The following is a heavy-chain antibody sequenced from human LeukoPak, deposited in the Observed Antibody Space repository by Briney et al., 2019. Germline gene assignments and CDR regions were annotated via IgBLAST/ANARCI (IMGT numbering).Heavy chain of an antibody. Sequence: GASVKVSCKASGYTFTSYYMHWVRQAPGQGLEWMGIINPSGGSTSYAQKFQGRVTMTRDTSTSTVYMELSSMRSEDTAVYYCARDLGTRDFWSGYKGYFDYWGQGTLVTVSS. J-gene: IGHJ4*02. D-gene: IGHD3-3*01. CDR2: INPSGGST. V-gene: IGHV1-46*01. CDR3: ARDLGTRDFWSGYKGYFDY. CDR1: GYTFTSYY.